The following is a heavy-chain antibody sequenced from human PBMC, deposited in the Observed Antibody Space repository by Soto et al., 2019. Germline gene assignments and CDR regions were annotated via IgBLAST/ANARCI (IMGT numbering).Heavy chain of an antibody. CDR2: IYYSGST. Sequence: QLQLQESGPGLVKPSETLSLTCTVSGGSISSSSYYWGWIRQPPGKGLEWIGSIYYSGSTYYNPSLKSRVTISVDTSKNQFALKLSSVPAADTAVYYCARTWAAGTVASFFGYWVKGTLVTVSS. CDR1: GGSISSSSYY. CDR3: ARTWAAGTVASFFGY. V-gene: IGHV4-39*01. D-gene: IGHD6-13*01. J-gene: IGHJ4*02.